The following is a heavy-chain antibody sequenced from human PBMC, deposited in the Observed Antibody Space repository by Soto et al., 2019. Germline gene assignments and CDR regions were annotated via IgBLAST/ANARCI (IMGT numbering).Heavy chain of an antibody. CDR1: VYTFTSYG. D-gene: IGHD3-10*01. Sequence: QVHLVQSGAEVKKPGASVKVSCKGSVYTFTSYGITWVRQAPGQGLEWMGWISAHNGNTDYAQKLQGRVTVTRDTSTITAYMELRSLRSDDTAVYYCARGRYGAYWGQGALVTVSS. J-gene: IGHJ4*02. CDR2: ISAHNGNT. V-gene: IGHV1-18*01. CDR3: ARGRYGAY.